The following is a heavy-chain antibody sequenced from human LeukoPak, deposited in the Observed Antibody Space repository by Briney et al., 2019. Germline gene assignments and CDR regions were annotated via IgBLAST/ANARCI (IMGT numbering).Heavy chain of an antibody. Sequence: PSETLSLTCTVSGGSISSNSYYWGWIRQPPGKGLEWIGYIYYSGSTNYNPSLKSRVTISVDTSKNQFSLKLSSVTAADTAVYYCARHAPRGSSSSWYWFDPWGQGTLVTVSS. J-gene: IGHJ5*02. CDR3: ARHAPRGSSSSWYWFDP. CDR2: IYYSGST. V-gene: IGHV4-61*05. D-gene: IGHD6-6*01. CDR1: GGSISSNSYY.